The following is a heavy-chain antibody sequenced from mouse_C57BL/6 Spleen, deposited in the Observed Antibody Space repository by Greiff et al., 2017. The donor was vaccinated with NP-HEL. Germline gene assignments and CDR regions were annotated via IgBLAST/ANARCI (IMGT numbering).Heavy chain of an antibody. J-gene: IGHJ1*03. D-gene: IGHD1-3*01. CDR2: IYPGSGNT. Sequence: VQLQQSGAELVRPGASVKLSCKASGYTFTDYYINWVKQRPGQGLEWIARIYPGSGNTYYNEKFKGKATLTAEKSSSTAYMQLSSLTSEDSAVYFCARDLYKGYWYFDVWGTGTTVTVSS. V-gene: IGHV1-76*01. CDR3: ARDLYKGYWYFDV. CDR1: GYTFTDYY.